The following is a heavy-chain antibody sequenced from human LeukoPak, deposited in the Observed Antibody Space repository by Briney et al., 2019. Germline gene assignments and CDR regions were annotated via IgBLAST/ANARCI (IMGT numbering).Heavy chain of an antibody. Sequence: PGGSLRLSCAASGFTFSSYSMNWVRQAPGKGLEWVSYISSSSSTIYYTDSVKGRFTISRDNAKNPLYLQMNGLRAEDTAVYYCAVGDSGYDYPNWFDPWGQGTLVTVSS. V-gene: IGHV3-48*01. CDR3: AVGDSGYDYPNWFDP. D-gene: IGHD5-12*01. CDR2: ISSSSSTI. CDR1: GFTFSSYS. J-gene: IGHJ5*02.